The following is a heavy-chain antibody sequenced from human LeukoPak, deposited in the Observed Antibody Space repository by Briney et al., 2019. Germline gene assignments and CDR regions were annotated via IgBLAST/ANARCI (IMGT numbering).Heavy chain of an antibody. CDR2: ISGSGGST. V-gene: IGHV3-23*01. J-gene: IGHJ4*02. Sequence: GGSLRLSCAASGFTFSSYAMSWVRQAPGKGLEWVSAISGSGGSTYYADSVKGRFTISRDNSKNTLYLQMNSLRAEDTAVYYCAIPPPSYYDFWSGYYTFGYWGQGTLVTVSS. CDR1: GFTFSSYA. CDR3: AIPPPSYYDFWSGYYTFGY. D-gene: IGHD3-3*01.